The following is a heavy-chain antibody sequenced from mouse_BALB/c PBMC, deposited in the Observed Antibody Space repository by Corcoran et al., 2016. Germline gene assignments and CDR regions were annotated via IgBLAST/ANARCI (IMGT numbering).Heavy chain of an antibody. V-gene: IGHV14-3*02. D-gene: IGHD4-1*01. CDR1: GFNIKDTY. CDR2: IDPANGNT. Sequence: EVQLQQSGAELVKPGASVKLSCTASGFNIKDTYMHWVKQRPEQGLEWIGRIDPANGNTKYDPKFQGKATIKADTSSNTAYLQLSSLTSEDTAVYFCANWYWYFDVWGAGTTVTVSS. J-gene: IGHJ1*01. CDR3: ANWYWYFDV.